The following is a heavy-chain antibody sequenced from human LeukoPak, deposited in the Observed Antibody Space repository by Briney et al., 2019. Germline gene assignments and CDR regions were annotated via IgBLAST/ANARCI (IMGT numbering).Heavy chain of an antibody. V-gene: IGHV4-39*07. J-gene: IGHJ6*02. CDR3: ARDYVVVLADGVWEYYYGMDV. CDR1: GGSISSSSYY. D-gene: IGHD2-15*01. Sequence: SETLSLTCTVSGGSISSSSYYWGWIRHPPGKGLEWLGSIYYSGSTYYNPSLKSRVTISVDTSKNQFSLKLSSVTAADTAVYYCARDYVVVLADGVWEYYYGMDVWGQGTTVTVSS. CDR2: IYYSGST.